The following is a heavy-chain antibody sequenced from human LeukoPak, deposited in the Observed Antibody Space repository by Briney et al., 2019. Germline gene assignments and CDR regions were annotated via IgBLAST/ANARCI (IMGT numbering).Heavy chain of an antibody. CDR3: ARYDSRGSASTRFDY. J-gene: IGHJ4*02. CDR2: IYGTGST. D-gene: IGHD3-16*01. V-gene: IGHV4-38-2*01. CDR1: GYSLGKNYY. Sequence: ASETLSLTCAVSGYSLGKNYYGGWIRQPPGKGLEWIGRIYGTGSTSYNPSLMNRVTMSVDTSKNHFSLKLTSVTAADTAVYYCARYDSRGSASTRFDYWGQGILVTISS.